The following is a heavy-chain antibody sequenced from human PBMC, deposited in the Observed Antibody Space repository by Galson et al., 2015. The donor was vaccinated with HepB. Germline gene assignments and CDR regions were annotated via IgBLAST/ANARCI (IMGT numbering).Heavy chain of an antibody. D-gene: IGHD2-2*02. CDR3: ARVGYCSSTSCDTGYFQH. CDR1: GGTFSSYA. CDR2: IIPIFGTA. Sequence: SVKVSCKASGGTFSSYAISWVRQAPGQGLEWMGGIIPIFGTANYAQKFQGRVTITADESTSTAYMELSSLRSEDTAVYYCARVGYCSSTSCDTGYFQHWGQGTLVTVSS. V-gene: IGHV1-69*13. J-gene: IGHJ1*01.